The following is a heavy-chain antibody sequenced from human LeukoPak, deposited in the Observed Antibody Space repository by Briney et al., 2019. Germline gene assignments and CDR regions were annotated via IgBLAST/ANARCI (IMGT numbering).Heavy chain of an antibody. CDR2: VYYNGIT. D-gene: IGHD3-22*01. Sequence: SETLSLTCTVSGGSISSYYWSWIRQPPGKGLEWIGYVYYNGITNYNPSLKSRVTISVDTSKNQFSLKLSSVTAADTAVYYCARDREDYESYWYFDLWGRGTLVTVSS. CDR3: ARDREDYESYWYFDL. V-gene: IGHV4-59*01. CDR1: GGSISSYY. J-gene: IGHJ2*01.